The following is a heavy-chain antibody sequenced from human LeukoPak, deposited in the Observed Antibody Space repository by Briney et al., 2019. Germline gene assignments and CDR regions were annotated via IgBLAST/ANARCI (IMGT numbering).Heavy chain of an antibody. CDR2: IKSKTDAETT. J-gene: IGHJ4*02. V-gene: IGHV3-15*01. CDR1: GFTFSSFA. CDR3: TTPTL. Sequence: GGSLRLSYAASGFTFSSFAMTWVRQAPGKGLEWVGRIKSKTDAETTDYAAPVKGRFTISRDDSKNTLYLQMNSLKTEDTAVYYCTTPTLWGQGTLVTVSS.